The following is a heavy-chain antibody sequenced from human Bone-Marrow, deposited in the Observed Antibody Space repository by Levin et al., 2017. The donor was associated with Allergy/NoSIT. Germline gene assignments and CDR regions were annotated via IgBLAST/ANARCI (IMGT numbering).Heavy chain of an antibody. D-gene: IGHD2/OR15-2a*01. CDR2: IKEDGTEK. J-gene: IGHJ3*02. CDR3: ARDYPVVPRSMAVDDAIDI. CDR1: GFTLSNYW. V-gene: IGHV3-7*01. Sequence: GGSLRLSCAASGFTLSNYWMSWVRQVPGKGLEWVANIKEDGTEKYYVDSVKGRFTISIDNAKDSLYLQMNSLRAEDTAVYFCARDYPVVPRSMAVDDAIDIWGQGTMVTVSS.